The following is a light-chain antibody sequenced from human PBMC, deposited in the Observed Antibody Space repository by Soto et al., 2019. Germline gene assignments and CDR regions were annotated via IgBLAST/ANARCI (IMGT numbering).Light chain of an antibody. Sequence: QSVLTQPASVSGSPGQSITISCTGTSSDVGNYDYVSWYQQHPGEAPKLMIYGVTNRPSGVSNRFSGSKSGNTASLTISGLQAEDEADYFCSSYTTAALEVLXTGTKVTVL. J-gene: IGLJ1*01. CDR3: SSYTTAALEV. CDR1: SSDVGNYDY. CDR2: GVT. V-gene: IGLV2-14*01.